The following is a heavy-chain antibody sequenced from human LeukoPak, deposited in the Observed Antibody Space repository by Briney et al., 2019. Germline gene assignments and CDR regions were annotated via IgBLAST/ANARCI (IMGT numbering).Heavy chain of an antibody. D-gene: IGHD2-2*02. J-gene: IGHJ6*02. V-gene: IGHV4-39*01. CDR3: ASTTLFYCSSTSCYRALRHYYYYGMDV. CDR1: GGSISSSSSY. CDR2: IYYSGST. Sequence: SETLSLTCTVSGGSISSSSSYWGWIRQPPGKGLEWIGSIYYSGSTYYNPSLKSRVTISVDTSKNQFSLKLSSVTAADTAVYYCASTTLFYCSSTSCYRALRHYYYYGMDVWGQGTTVTVSS.